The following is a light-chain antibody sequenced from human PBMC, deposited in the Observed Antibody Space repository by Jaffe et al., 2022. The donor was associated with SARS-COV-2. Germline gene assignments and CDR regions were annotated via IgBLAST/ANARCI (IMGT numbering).Light chain of an antibody. CDR3: QQYFNTPIT. J-gene: IGKJ5*01. CDR2: WAS. V-gene: IGKV4-1*01. CDR1: QSVLYSSNNKNY. Sequence: DIVMTQSPDSLAVSLGERATINCKSSQSVLYSSNNKNYLAWYQQKPGQPPKLLIYWASTRESGVPDRFSGSGSGTDFTLTISSLQAEDVALYFCQQYFNTPITFGQGTRLEIK.